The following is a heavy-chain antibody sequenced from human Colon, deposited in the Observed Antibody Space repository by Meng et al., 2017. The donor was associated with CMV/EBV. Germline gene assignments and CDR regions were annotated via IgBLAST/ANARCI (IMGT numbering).Heavy chain of an antibody. V-gene: IGHV5-51*06. D-gene: IGHD3-10*01. Sequence: GESLKISCTGSGYTFFSYWIGWVRQVPGKGLEWMGIIYTTDSDTRYSPSFQGQVLISADKSINTAYLELYNLKASDTAIYYCARGGSGSFNWFDSWGQGTLVTVSS. CDR1: GYTFFSYW. CDR3: ARGGSGSFNWFDS. CDR2: IYTTDSDT. J-gene: IGHJ5*01.